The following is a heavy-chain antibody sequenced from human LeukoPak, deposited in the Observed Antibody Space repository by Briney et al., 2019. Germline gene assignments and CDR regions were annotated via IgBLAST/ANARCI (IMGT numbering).Heavy chain of an antibody. Sequence: PGGSLRLSCAASGFTVSSNYMSWVRQAPGKGLEWVSVIYSGGSTYYADSVKGRFTISRDNSKNTLYLQMNSLRAEDTAVYYCAREAAAGTRNFDCWGQGTLVTVPS. V-gene: IGHV3-53*01. J-gene: IGHJ4*02. CDR2: IYSGGST. D-gene: IGHD6-13*01. CDR3: AREAAAGTRNFDC. CDR1: GFTVSSNY.